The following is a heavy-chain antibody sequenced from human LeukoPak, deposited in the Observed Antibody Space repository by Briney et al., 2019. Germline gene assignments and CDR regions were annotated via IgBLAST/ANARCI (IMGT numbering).Heavy chain of an antibody. J-gene: IGHJ4*02. CDR2: IIPIFGTA. Sequence: GASVKVSCKASGGTFSSYAISWVRQAPGQGLEWMGGIIPIFGTANYARKFQGRVTITTDESTSTAYMELSSLRSEDTAVYYCARSDPTTVDQFDYWGQGTLVTVSS. CDR3: ARSDPTTVDQFDY. D-gene: IGHD1-1*01. V-gene: IGHV1-69*05. CDR1: GGTFSSYA.